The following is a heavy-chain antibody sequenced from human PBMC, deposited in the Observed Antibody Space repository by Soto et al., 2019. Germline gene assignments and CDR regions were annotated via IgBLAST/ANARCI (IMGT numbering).Heavy chain of an antibody. D-gene: IGHD3-10*01. CDR3: AKGGQSYDY. CDR2: ISASVGST. CDR1: GFTVTSNG. J-gene: IGHJ4*02. Sequence: GGSLRLSCGVSGFTVTSNGVSWVRQAPGKGLEWVSAISASVGSTYYTDSVKGRFTISRDNSKNTLYLQMNSLRAEDTAVYYCAKGGQSYDYWGQGTLVTVSS. V-gene: IGHV3-23*01.